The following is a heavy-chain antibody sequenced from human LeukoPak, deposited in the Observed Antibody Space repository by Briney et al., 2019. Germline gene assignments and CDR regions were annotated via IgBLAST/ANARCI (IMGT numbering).Heavy chain of an antibody. CDR2: FKSKTNGGTT. CDR1: GFTFSSYW. Sequence: GGSLRLSCAASGFTFSSYWMSWVRQVPGKGLEWIGLFKSKTNGGTTDYAAPVKGRFTMSRDDSKNTLYLQMNSPKTEDTAMYYCTTEYSGSFSNWGQGILVTVSS. CDR3: TTEYSGSFSN. J-gene: IGHJ4*02. V-gene: IGHV3-15*01. D-gene: IGHD1-26*01.